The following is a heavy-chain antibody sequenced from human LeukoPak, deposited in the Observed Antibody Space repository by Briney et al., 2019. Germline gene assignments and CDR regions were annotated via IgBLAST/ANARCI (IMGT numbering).Heavy chain of an antibody. CDR2: VYYSGST. CDR3: ARVPPYGDYLFDH. CDR1: GGSISSYY. Sequence: SETLSLTYTVSGGSISSYYWSWIPQPPGKGLEWMGYVYYSGSTNYNPSLKSRVTISVDTSKNKFSLKPSSVTGADMAVYYCARVPPYGDYLFDHWGRGTRVSVFS. D-gene: IGHD4-17*01. J-gene: IGHJ4*02. V-gene: IGHV4-59*01.